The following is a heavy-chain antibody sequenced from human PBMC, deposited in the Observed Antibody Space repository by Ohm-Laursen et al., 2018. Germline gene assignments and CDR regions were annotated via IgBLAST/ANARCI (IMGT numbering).Heavy chain of an antibody. CDR1: GFTFSSYG. Sequence: SLRLSCTASGFTFSSYGMHWVRQAPGKGLEWVAVISYDGSNKYYADSVKGRFTISRDNAKNTLYLQMNSLRAEDTAVYYCASWWTRGMWGQGTTVTVSS. J-gene: IGHJ3*02. V-gene: IGHV3-30*03. CDR2: ISYDGSNK. D-gene: IGHD2-15*01. CDR3: ASWWTRGM.